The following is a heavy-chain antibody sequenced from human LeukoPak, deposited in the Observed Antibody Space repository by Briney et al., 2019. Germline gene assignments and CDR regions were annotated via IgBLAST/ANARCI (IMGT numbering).Heavy chain of an antibody. V-gene: IGHV3-66*01. CDR2: IYSGGST. J-gene: IGHJ1*01. D-gene: IGHD2-15*01. CDR1: GFTVSSNY. Sequence: GGSLRLSCAASGFTVSSNYMSWVRQAPGKGLEWVSVIYSGGSTYYADSVKGRFTSSRDNAKNSLYLQMNSLGAEDTAVYYCVRELVVGVAEYFQYWGQGTLVTVSS. CDR3: VRELVVGVAEYFQY.